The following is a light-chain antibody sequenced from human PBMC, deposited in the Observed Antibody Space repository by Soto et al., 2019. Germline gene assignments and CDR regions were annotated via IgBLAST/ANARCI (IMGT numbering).Light chain of an antibody. CDR3: SSYTSGATWV. CDR1: SSDIGAYNF. V-gene: IGLV2-14*03. Sequence: QSVLTQPASVSGSLGQSITISCAGTSSDIGAYNFVSWHQQYPGKAPKVMISDVTSRPSGVSSRFSGSKSGNTASLTISDLQAEDEADYYCSSYTSGATWVFGGGTKLTVL. J-gene: IGLJ3*02. CDR2: DVT.